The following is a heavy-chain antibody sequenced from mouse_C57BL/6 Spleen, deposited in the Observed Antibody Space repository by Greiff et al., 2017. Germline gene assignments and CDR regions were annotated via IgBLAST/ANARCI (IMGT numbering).Heavy chain of an antibody. CDR2: IDPEDGDT. CDR1: GFNIKDYY. D-gene: IGHD2-13*01. V-gene: IGHV14-1*01. CDR3: TRGLPVTTYYFDY. J-gene: IGHJ2*01. Sequence: VQLQQSGAELVRPGASVKLSCTASGFNIKDYYMHWVKQRPEQGLEWIGRIDPEDGDTEYAPKFQGKATMTADTSSNTACLQLSSLTSEGTAVYYCTRGLPVTTYYFDYWSQGTTLTVSS.